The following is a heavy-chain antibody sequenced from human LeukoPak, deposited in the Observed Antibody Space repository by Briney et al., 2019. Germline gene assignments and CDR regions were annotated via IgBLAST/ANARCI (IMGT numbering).Heavy chain of an antibody. CDR1: GGSFSGYY. CDR2: INHSGST. Sequence: SETLSLTCAVYGGSFSGYYWSWIRQPPGKGLEWIGEINHSGSTNYNPSLKSRVTISVDKSKNQFSLKLSSVTAADTAVYYCARRMVVAATFDYWGQGTLVTVSS. CDR3: ARRMVVAATFDY. J-gene: IGHJ4*02. V-gene: IGHV4-34*01. D-gene: IGHD2-15*01.